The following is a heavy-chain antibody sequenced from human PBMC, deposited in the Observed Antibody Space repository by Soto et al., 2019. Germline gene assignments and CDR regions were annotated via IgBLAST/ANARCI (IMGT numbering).Heavy chain of an antibody. CDR1: GGTFSNYA. D-gene: IGHD3-3*01. CDR2: IIPIFDTA. Sequence: QVQLVQSGAEVKKPGSSVKVSCKASGGTFSNYAISWVRQAPGQGLEWMGGIIPIFDTASYAQRFQGRVTITADESTRTAYMELNSLRSDATAVYFCARGIKDATGPGRFTSFGVDPPGHYFGMDVWCQGTTVTVSS. V-gene: IGHV1-69*01. CDR3: ARGIKDATGPGRFTSFGVDPPGHYFGMDV. J-gene: IGHJ6*02.